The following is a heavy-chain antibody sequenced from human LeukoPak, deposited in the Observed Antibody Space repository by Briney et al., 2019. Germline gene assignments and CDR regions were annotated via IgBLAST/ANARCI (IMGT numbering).Heavy chain of an antibody. CDR3: ARSEHIVVVTSTPASY. D-gene: IGHD2-21*02. J-gene: IGHJ4*02. CDR1: GFTFSSYA. CDR2: ISYDGSNK. Sequence: TGESLRLSCAASGFTFSSYAMHWVRQAPGKGLEWVAVISYDGSNKYYADSVKGRFTISRDNSKNTVFMEMNSLKPEDTALYYCARSEHIVVVTSTPASYWGQGTLVTVSS. V-gene: IGHV3-30-3*01.